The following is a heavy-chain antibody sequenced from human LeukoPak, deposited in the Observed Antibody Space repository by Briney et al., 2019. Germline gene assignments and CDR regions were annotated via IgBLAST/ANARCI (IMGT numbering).Heavy chain of an antibody. CDR1: GGSFSGYY. CDR2: INHSGST. CDR3: ARDLYSSKTNDAFVI. V-gene: IGHV4-34*01. Sequence: SETLSLTCAVYGGSFSGYYWSWIRQPPGKGLEWIGEINHSGSTNYNPSLKSRVTISVDTSKNQFSLKLSSVTAADTAVYYCARDLYSSKTNDAFVIWGQGTMVTVSS. J-gene: IGHJ3*02. D-gene: IGHD6-13*01.